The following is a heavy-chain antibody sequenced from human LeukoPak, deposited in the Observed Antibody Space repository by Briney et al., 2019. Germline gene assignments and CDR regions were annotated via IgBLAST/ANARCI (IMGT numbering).Heavy chain of an antibody. V-gene: IGHV1-69*13. CDR3: ARVYEWELPWFDY. CDR2: IIPIFGTA. Sequence: GASGTVSFNSSGGTFTIYAISWVRQAPGQGLEWMGGIIPIFGTANYSQKFQGRVTITADESTSTAYMELSSQRSEDTAVYYCARVYEWELPWFDYWGQGTLVTVSS. J-gene: IGHJ4*02. D-gene: IGHD1-26*01. CDR1: GGTFTIYA.